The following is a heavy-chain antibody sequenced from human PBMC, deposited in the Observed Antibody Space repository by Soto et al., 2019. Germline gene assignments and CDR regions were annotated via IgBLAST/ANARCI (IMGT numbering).Heavy chain of an antibody. CDR2: IYYSGNT. Sequence: KASETLSLTCTVSGDSISNYYWSWIRQPPGKGLEWIGYIYYSGNTNYNPSLKSRVTISVDTSKNQFSLKLRSVTAADTAVYYCARDRGQQWPHDAFDIWGQGTMVTVSS. V-gene: IGHV4-59*01. CDR1: GDSISNYY. D-gene: IGHD6-19*01. J-gene: IGHJ3*02. CDR3: ARDRGQQWPHDAFDI.